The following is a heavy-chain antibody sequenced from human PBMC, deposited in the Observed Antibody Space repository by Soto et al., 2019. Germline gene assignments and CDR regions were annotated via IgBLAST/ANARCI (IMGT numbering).Heavy chain of an antibody. CDR1: GGTFSSYA. Sequence: QVPLVQSGAEVKKPGSSVKVSCKASGGTFSSYAISWVRQAPGQGLEWMGGIIPIFGTANYAQKFQGRVTITADESTSTAYMELSSLRSEDTAVYYCARDRRTTVTIYYYYGMDVWGQGTTVTVSS. CDR3: ARDRRTTVTIYYYYGMDV. D-gene: IGHD4-4*01. V-gene: IGHV1-69*01. CDR2: IIPIFGTA. J-gene: IGHJ6*02.